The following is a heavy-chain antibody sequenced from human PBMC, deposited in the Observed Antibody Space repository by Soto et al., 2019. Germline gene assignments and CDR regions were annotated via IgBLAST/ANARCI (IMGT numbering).Heavy chain of an antibody. CDR2: IYYSGST. Sequence: QLQLQESGPGLEKPSETLSLTCTVSGGSISSSSYYWGWIRQPPGKGLEWIGSIYYSGSTYYNPSLKSRVTISVDTSKNQFSLKLSSVTAADTAVYYCARSNPGNQPFDYWGQGTLVTVSS. V-gene: IGHV4-39*01. CDR3: ARSNPGNQPFDY. CDR1: GGSISSSSYY. D-gene: IGHD6-13*01. J-gene: IGHJ4*02.